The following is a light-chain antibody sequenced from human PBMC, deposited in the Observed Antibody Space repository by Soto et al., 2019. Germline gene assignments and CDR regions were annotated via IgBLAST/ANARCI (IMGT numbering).Light chain of an antibody. V-gene: IGLV2-14*01. J-gene: IGLJ1*01. CDR3: SSLTNADSHV. CDR2: EVT. Sequence: QSALAQPASVSGSPGQSITISCAGTSSDIGAYNYVSWYQQHPGKAPKLMIFEVTNRPSGVSNRFSGSKSGNAASLTISGLQAQDEADYYCSSLTNADSHVFGTGTKVTVL. CDR1: SSDIGAYNY.